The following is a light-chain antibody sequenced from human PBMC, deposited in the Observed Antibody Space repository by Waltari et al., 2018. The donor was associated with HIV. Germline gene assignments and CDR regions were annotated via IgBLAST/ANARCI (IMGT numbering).Light chain of an antibody. Sequence: DIQMTQSPSSLSASVGDSVTFTCRPRQSINNYLYWYQQKPGKAQNLLIYGPFRGQSAVPSRFIGSGSVTDVNLTITSRQTEDFAIYFCDQSYRNPLLLGQGTEVAIK. CDR2: GPF. J-gene: IGKJ1*01. CDR3: DQSYRNPLL. V-gene: IGKV1-39*01. CDR1: QSINNY.